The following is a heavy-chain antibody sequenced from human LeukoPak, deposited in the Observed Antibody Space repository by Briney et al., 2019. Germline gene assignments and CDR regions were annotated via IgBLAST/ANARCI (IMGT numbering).Heavy chain of an antibody. J-gene: IGHJ4*02. D-gene: IGHD2-15*01. CDR3: AREVGYCSGGSCYSYFDY. CDR1: GGSISSYY. CDR2: IYYSGRT. Sequence: KPSETLSLTGTVSGGSISSYYWSWIRQPPGKGLEWIGSIYYSGRTNYNASLTNRLTISVDTSKNQFSLKLSYVTAADTAVYYCAREVGYCSGGSCYSYFDYWGQGTLVTVSS. V-gene: IGHV4-59*01.